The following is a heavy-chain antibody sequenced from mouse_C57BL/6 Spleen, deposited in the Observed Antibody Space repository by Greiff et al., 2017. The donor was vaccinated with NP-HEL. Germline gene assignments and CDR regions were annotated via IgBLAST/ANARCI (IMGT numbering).Heavy chain of an antibody. CDR1: GYTFTSYW. Sequence: VQLQQSGTVLARPGASVKMSCKTSGYTFTSYWMHWVKQRPGQGLEWIGAIYPGNSDTSYNQKFKGKAKLTAVTSASTAYMELSSLTNDDSAVYYCTRSDVYQYYYAMDYWGQGTSVTVSS. D-gene: IGHD2-3*01. CDR3: TRSDVYQYYYAMDY. V-gene: IGHV1-5*01. CDR2: IYPGNSDT. J-gene: IGHJ4*01.